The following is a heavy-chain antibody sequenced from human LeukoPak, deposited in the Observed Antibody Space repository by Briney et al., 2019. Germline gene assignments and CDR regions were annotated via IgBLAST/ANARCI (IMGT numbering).Heavy chain of an antibody. CDR3: AHSYLRFGEWTWGSAFDI. V-gene: IGHV2-5*02. J-gene: IGHJ3*02. CDR2: IYWDDDK. Sequence: SGPTLVNPTQTLTLTCTLSGFSLSTSGVGVGWIRQPPGKALEWLALIYWDDDKHYSPSLKSRLTITKDTSKNQVVLTMTNMDPVDTATYYCAHSYLRFGEWTWGSAFDIWGQGTMVTVAS. D-gene: IGHD3-10*01. CDR1: GFSLSTSGVG.